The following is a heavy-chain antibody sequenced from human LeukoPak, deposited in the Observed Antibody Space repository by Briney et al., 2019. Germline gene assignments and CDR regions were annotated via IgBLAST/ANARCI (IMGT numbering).Heavy chain of an antibody. V-gene: IGHV4-59*01. Sequence: SETLSLTCTVSGGSISSYYWSWIRQPPGKGLEWIGYIYYSGSTNYNPSLKSRVTISVDTSKNQFSLKLSSVTAADTAVYYCAGGYYYDSSGYPLFDYWGQGTLVTVSS. D-gene: IGHD3-22*01. J-gene: IGHJ4*02. CDR3: AGGYYYDSSGYPLFDY. CDR1: GGSISSYY. CDR2: IYYSGST.